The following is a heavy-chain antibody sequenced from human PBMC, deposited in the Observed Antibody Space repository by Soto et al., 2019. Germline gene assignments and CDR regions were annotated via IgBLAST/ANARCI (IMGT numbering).Heavy chain of an antibody. CDR1: GFTFSSYA. Sequence: QVQLVESGGGVVQPGRSLRLSCAASGFTFSSYAMHWVRQAPGKGLEWVAVISYDGSNKYYTDSVKGRFTISRDNSKNTLYRQMDSLRAEDTAVYYCARGSVKRSVGTTGGGCNYWGQGTLVTVSS. D-gene: IGHD1-26*01. CDR3: ARGSVKRSVGTTGGGCNY. J-gene: IGHJ4*02. CDR2: ISYDGSNK. V-gene: IGHV3-30-3*01.